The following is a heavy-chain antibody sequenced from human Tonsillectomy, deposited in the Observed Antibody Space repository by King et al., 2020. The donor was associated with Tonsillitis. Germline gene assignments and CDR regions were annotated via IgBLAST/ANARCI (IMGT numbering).Heavy chain of an antibody. CDR2: ISDSGVST. D-gene: IGHD5-12*01. J-gene: IGHJ5*02. CDR1: GFTFSSYA. CDR3: AKGSRAGSDLGNWFDP. Sequence: VQLVESGGGLVQPGGSLRLSCGASGFTFSSYAVSWVRQAPGKGLEWVSLISDSGVSTYYADSVKGRFTISRDNSKNTLYLQMNSLGAEDTDVYYCAKGSRAGSDLGNWFDPGGEGTLVPVS. V-gene: IGHV3-23*04.